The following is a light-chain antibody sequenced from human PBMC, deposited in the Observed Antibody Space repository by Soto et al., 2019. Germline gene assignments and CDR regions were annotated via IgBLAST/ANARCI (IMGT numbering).Light chain of an antibody. V-gene: IGLV1-51*01. Sequence: QPALTQPPSGSAAPGQKVTISCSGSSSNIGNNYVSWYQQLPGTAPKLLIYDNNKRPSGIPDRFSGSKSGTSATLGITGLQTGDEADYYCGTWDSSLSAGFYVFGTGTKVTVL. CDR2: DNN. CDR3: GTWDSSLSAGFYV. CDR1: SSNIGNNY. J-gene: IGLJ1*01.